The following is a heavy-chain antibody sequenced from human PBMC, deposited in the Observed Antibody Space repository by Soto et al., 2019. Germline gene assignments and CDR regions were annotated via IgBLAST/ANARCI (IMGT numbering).Heavy chain of an antibody. CDR1: GGTFSSYA. Sequence: SVKVSCKASGGTFSSYAISWVRQAPGQGLEWMGGIIPIFGTANYAQKFQGRVPITADKSTSTAYMELSSLRSEDTAVYYCARGSGYSGYDFLYYFDYWGQGTLVTVSS. J-gene: IGHJ4*02. CDR2: IIPIFGTA. V-gene: IGHV1-69*06. CDR3: ARGSGYSGYDFLYYFDY. D-gene: IGHD5-12*01.